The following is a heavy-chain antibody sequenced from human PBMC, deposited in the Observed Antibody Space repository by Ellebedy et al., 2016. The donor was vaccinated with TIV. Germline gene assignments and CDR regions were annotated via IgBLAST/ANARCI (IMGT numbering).Heavy chain of an antibody. CDR3: ARDRKRGGFQYNYHYYYGMDV. V-gene: IGHV3-23*01. CDR2: ISGSGDRT. Sequence: GESLKISCAASGFTFNNYAMSWVRQAPGKGLEWVSTISGSGDRTNYADSVKGRFTISRDNSKNTVYLQMNSLRADDTAVYYCARDRKRGGFQYNYHYYYGMDVWGQGTTVTVSS. D-gene: IGHD5-24*01. J-gene: IGHJ6*02. CDR1: GFTFNNYA.